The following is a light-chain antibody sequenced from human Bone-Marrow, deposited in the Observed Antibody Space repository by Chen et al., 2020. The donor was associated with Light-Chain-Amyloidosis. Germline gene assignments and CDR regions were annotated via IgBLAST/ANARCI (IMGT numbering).Light chain of an antibody. CDR1: NIGSTS. CDR2: DDS. Sequence: SYVLTQPSSVSVAPGQTATIACGGNNIGSTSVHWYQQTPGQAPLLVVYDDSDRPSGIPERLSATNSGNTATLPISRVEAGDEAGYYCQVWDRSSDRPVFGGGTKLTV. CDR3: QVWDRSSDRPV. J-gene: IGLJ3*02. V-gene: IGLV3-21*02.